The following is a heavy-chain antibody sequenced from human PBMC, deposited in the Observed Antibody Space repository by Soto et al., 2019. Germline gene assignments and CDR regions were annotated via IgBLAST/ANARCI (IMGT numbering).Heavy chain of an antibody. CDR2: ISGSGGST. D-gene: IGHD6-13*01. Sequence: EVQLLESGGGLVQPGGSLRLSCAASGFTFSSYGMSWVRQAPGKGLEWVSGISGSGGSTYYADSVKGRFTISRDNQQPALYLQMHSLRAEDTAVYYCAIACRYSSSRGYFDCWGQGTLVTVSS. J-gene: IGHJ4*02. CDR3: AIACRYSSSRGYFDC. CDR1: GFTFSSYG. V-gene: IGHV3-23*01.